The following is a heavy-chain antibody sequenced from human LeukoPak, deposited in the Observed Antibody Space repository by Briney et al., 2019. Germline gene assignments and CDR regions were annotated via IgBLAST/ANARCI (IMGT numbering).Heavy chain of an antibody. CDR2: INPSGGST. CDR1: GYAFTGYY. J-gene: IGHJ3*02. V-gene: IGHV1-46*01. CDR3: ARDGSYSSSWTPDDAFDI. D-gene: IGHD6-13*01. Sequence: AASVKVSCKASGYAFTGYYMHWVRQAPGQGLEWMGIINPSGGSTSYAQKFQGRVTMTRDTSTSTVYMELSSLRSEDTAVYYCARDGSYSSSWTPDDAFDIWGQGTMVTVSS.